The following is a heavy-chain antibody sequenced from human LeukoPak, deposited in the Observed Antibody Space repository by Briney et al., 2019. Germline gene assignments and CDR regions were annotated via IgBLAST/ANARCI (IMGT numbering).Heavy chain of an antibody. CDR3: ARDIGSRI. Sequence: SETLSLTCTVSGYSISSGYYWGWIRQPAGTGLEWIGRIHASGSTYYNPSLKSRVSMSIDLSKNQFSLSLNSVTAADTAVFYCARDIGSRIWGKGTTVIVSS. CDR2: IHASGST. CDR1: GYSISSGYY. V-gene: IGHV4-38-2*02. D-gene: IGHD1-26*01. J-gene: IGHJ6*04.